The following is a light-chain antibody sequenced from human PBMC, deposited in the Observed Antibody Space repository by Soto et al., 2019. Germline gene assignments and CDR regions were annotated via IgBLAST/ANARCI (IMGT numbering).Light chain of an antibody. J-gene: IGKJ5*01. Sequence: EIVMTQYPANLSLSPGERATLSCRASQSVSSNLAWYQQKPGQAPRLLIYGASTRATGIPARFSGSGSGTEFTLTISSLKYEDFAVYYCQQRSNWTLTFGQGARLEIK. CDR3: QQRSNWTLT. CDR2: GAS. V-gene: IGKV3-15*01. CDR1: QSVSSN.